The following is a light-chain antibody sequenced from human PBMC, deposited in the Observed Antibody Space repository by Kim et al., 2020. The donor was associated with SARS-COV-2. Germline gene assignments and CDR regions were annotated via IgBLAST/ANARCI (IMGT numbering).Light chain of an antibody. CDR2: STS. CDR3: QQANSYPLT. Sequence: DIQMTQSPASVSASLGDTVTITCRASQSIGWLAWYQQKPGKAPKLLIYSTSNLQSGVPSRFSGSRPGTDFTLKISGLQPEDIATYYCQQANSYPLTFGGGTKLEI. CDR1: QSIGW. J-gene: IGKJ4*01. V-gene: IGKV1D-12*01.